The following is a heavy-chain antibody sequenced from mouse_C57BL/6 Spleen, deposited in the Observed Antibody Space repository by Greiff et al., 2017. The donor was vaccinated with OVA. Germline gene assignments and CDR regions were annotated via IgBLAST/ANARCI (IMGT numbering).Heavy chain of an antibody. CDR2: INYDGSST. J-gene: IGHJ4*01. V-gene: IGHV5-16*01. CDR1: GFTFSDYY. CDR3: ARDGRYAMDY. Sequence: EVKLVESEGGLVQPGSSMKLSCTASGFTFSDYYMAWVRQVPEKGLEWVANINYDGSSTYYLDSLKSRFIISRDNAKNILYLQMSSLKSEDTATYYCARDGRYAMDYWGQGTSVTVSS.